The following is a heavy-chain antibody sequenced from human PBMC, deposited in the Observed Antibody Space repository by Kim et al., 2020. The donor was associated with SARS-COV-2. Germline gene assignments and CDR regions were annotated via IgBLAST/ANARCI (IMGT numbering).Heavy chain of an antibody. Sequence: GGSLRLSCTASGFTFGDYAMSWVRQAPGKGLEWVGFIRSKAYGGTTEYAASVKGRFTISRDDSKSIAYLQMNSLKTEDTAVYYCTRVKRSDYYFDYWGQGTLVTVSS. J-gene: IGHJ4*02. CDR1: GFTFGDYA. V-gene: IGHV3-49*04. CDR2: IRSKAYGGTT. CDR3: TRVKRSDYYFDY.